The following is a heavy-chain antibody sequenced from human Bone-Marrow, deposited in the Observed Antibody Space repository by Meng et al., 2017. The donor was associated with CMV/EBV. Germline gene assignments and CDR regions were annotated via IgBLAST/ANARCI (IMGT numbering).Heavy chain of an antibody. J-gene: IGHJ4*02. D-gene: IGHD6-19*01. Sequence: GSLRFSCTVSGGSISSYYWIWIRQPPGKGLEWIGYIYYSGSTNYNPSLKSRVTISVDTSKNQFSLKPGSVTAADTAVYYCARSWSSGWYYFDYWGQGTLVTVSS. CDR3: ARSWSSGWYYFDY. CDR2: IYYSGST. CDR1: GGSISSYY. V-gene: IGHV4-59*01.